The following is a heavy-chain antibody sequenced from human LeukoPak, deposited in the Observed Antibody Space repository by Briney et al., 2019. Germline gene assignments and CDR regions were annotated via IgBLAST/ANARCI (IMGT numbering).Heavy chain of an antibody. V-gene: IGHV1-69*04. J-gene: IGHJ4*02. D-gene: IGHD6-13*01. Sequence: ASVKVSCKASGGTFSSYAISWVRTAPGQGLEWMGRIIPILGIANYAQKFQGRVTITADKSTSTAYMELSSLRSEDTAVYYCAREEAIAAAGPAGDDYWGQGTLVTVSS. CDR2: IIPILGIA. CDR1: GGTFSSYA. CDR3: AREEAIAAAGPAGDDY.